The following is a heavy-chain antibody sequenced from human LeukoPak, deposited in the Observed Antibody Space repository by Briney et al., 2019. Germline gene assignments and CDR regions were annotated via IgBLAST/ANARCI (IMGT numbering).Heavy chain of an antibody. CDR1: GGSISSSSYY. J-gene: IGHJ4*02. Sequence: KPSETLSLTCTVSGGSISSSSYYWGWIRQPPGKGLEWIGSIYYSGSTYYNPSLKSRVTISVDTSKNQFSLKLSSVTAADTAVYYCARDYGAAAGDFDYWGQGTLVTVSS. V-gene: IGHV4-39*07. D-gene: IGHD6-13*01. CDR3: ARDYGAAAGDFDY. CDR2: IYYSGST.